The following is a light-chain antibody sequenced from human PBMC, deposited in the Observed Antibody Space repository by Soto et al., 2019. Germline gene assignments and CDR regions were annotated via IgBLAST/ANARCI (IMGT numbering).Light chain of an antibody. CDR2: AAS. CDR1: QSVTGSY. J-gene: IGKJ5*01. Sequence: EVVLTQSPVTLSLYPGERANLSCRARQSVTGSYLAWYQQKPGQPPRLLIHAASSRATGIPDRLSGSGSGTDFTLTISRLEPEDFAVYYCQQYGSSPLISFGQGTRLEIK. CDR3: QQYGSSPLIS. V-gene: IGKV3-20*01.